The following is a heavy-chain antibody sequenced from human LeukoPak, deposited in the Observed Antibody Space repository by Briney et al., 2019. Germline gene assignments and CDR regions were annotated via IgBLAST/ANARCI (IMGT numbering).Heavy chain of an antibody. D-gene: IGHD2-15*01. CDR2: IKQDGSEK. CDR3: ARKYCSGGSCYAKSFDY. J-gene: IGHJ4*02. V-gene: IGHV3-7*01. Sequence: PGGSLRLSCAASGFTLSSYWMSWVRQAPGKGLEWVANIKQDGSEKYYVDSVKGRFTISRDNAKNSLYLQMNSLRAEDTAVYYCARKYCSGGSCYAKSFDYWGQGTLVTVSS. CDR1: GFTLSSYW.